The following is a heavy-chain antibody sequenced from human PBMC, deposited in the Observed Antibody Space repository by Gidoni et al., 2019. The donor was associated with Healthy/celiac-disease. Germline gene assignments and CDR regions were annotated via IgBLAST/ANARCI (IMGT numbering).Heavy chain of an antibody. V-gene: IGHV3-33*01. CDR1: GFPFLSLG. CDR3: ARGYDYVWGSYRLKETFDY. Sequence: QVQLVESGGGVVQPGRSLSLSCAPPGFPFLSLGLPWVRQAPGKGLVWVAVIWYDGSNKYYADSVKGRFTISRDNSKNTLYLQMNSLRAEDTAVYYCARGYDYVWGSYRLKETFDYWGQGTLVTVSS. J-gene: IGHJ4*02. D-gene: IGHD3-16*02. CDR2: IWYDGSNK.